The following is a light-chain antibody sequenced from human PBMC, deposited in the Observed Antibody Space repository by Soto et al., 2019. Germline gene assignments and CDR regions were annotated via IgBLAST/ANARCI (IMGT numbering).Light chain of an antibody. CDR3: QQYNNWPPLT. V-gene: IGKV3-15*01. CDR1: QSVSSN. Sequence: EIVMTQSPATLSVSPGERATLSCRASQSVSSNLAWYQQKPGQAPRLLIYGASTRATGIPARFSGSGSGTAFTLTISSLQSEDFVVDYCQQYNNWPPLTFGGGTKVEIK. J-gene: IGKJ4*01. CDR2: GAS.